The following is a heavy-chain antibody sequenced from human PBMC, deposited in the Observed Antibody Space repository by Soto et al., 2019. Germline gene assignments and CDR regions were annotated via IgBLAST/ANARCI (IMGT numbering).Heavy chain of an antibody. CDR3: ARRALSGDADC. V-gene: IGHV3-33*08. Sequence: GGSLRLCCGASGFTFGTYGMHWVRQAPGKGLEWVAVIWYDGSDKYCADSVKGRFTISRDNTKNIVYLQMNSLSADDSAVYYCARRALSGDADCWGQGTRVTVSS. CDR2: IWYDGSDK. J-gene: IGHJ1*01. CDR1: GFTFGTYG. D-gene: IGHD2-21*01.